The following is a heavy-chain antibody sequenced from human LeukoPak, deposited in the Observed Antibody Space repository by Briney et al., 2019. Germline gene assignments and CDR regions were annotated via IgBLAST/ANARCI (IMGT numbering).Heavy chain of an antibody. Sequence: SETLSLTCTVSGGSLSSYYWSWIRQPPGKGLEWIGYIYYSGSTNYNPSLKSRVTISVDTSKNQFSLKLSSVTAADTAVYYCARGADSSGYYTYYYYGMDVWGQGTTVTVSS. CDR1: GGSLSSYY. D-gene: IGHD3-22*01. CDR2: IYYSGST. V-gene: IGHV4-59*01. J-gene: IGHJ6*02. CDR3: ARGADSSGYYTYYYYGMDV.